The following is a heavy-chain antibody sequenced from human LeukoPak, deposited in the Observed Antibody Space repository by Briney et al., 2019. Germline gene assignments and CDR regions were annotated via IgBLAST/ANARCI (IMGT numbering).Heavy chain of an antibody. CDR3: ARDMGYSSSWTFDP. V-gene: IGHV4-39*07. CDR2: IYTSGST. D-gene: IGHD6-13*01. J-gene: IGHJ5*02. CDR1: GGSISSSSYY. Sequence: SETLSLTCTVSGGSISSSSYYWGWIRQPPGKGLEWIGSIYTSGSTNYNPSLKSRVTMSVDTSKNQFSLKLSSVTAADTAVYYCARDMGYSSSWTFDPWGQGTLVTVSP.